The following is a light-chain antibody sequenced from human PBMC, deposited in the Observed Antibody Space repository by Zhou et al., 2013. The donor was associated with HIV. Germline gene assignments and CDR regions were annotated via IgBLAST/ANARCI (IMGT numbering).Light chain of an antibody. CDR3: QQYNSYPIT. CDR2: KAS. CDR1: QSISNW. Sequence: DIQMTQSPSTLSVSVGDRVTITCRASQSISNWLAWYQQKPGKAPKVLIYKASSLQSGVPSRFSGSGSGTEFSLTISGLQPDDFATYYCQQYNSYPITFGRGTRLDI. J-gene: IGKJ5*01. V-gene: IGKV1-5*03.